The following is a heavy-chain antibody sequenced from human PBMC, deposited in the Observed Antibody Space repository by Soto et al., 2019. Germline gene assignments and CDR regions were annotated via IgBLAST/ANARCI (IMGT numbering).Heavy chain of an antibody. CDR3: ARGGLRAAGGMDV. J-gene: IGHJ6*02. CDR1: GYTFDIYT. Sequence: QVQVVQSGAEVKKPGSSVKVSCKSSGYTFDIYTVTWVRQAPGQGLEWMGRVIPLLAIVNYAQEFQDRVTITADRSTSTVYMELSSLRSEDTAIYYCARGGLRAAGGMDVWGQGTTVTVSS. V-gene: IGHV1-69*02. CDR2: VIPLLAIV. D-gene: IGHD2-15*01.